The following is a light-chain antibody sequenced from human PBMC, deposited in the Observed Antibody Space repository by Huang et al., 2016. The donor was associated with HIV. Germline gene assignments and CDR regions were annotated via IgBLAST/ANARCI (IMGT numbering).Light chain of an antibody. CDR1: QSVSSN. Sequence: EIVMTQSPATLSVSPGERATLSGRASQSVSSNLAWYQQKPGQAPRLLIYGASARATGVAARFSGSGSGTEFTLTISSLRSEDSAMYYCQQYNIWPQTFGGGTKVEIK. V-gene: IGKV3-15*01. CDR3: QQYNIWPQT. J-gene: IGKJ4*01. CDR2: GAS.